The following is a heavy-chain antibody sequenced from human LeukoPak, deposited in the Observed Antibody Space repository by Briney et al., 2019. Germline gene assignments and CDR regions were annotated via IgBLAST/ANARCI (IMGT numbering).Heavy chain of an antibody. CDR2: IKQDGSEK. D-gene: IGHD6-13*01. CDR3: ARVFASSSWTTHYYYYYYMDV. Sequence: GGSLRLSCAASGFTFSSYGMHWVRQAPGKGLEWVANIKQDGSEKYYVDSVKGRFTISRDNAKNSLYLQMNSLRAEDTAVYYCARVFASSSWTTHYYYYYYMDVWGKGTTVTVSS. J-gene: IGHJ6*03. CDR1: GFTFSSYG. V-gene: IGHV3-7*01.